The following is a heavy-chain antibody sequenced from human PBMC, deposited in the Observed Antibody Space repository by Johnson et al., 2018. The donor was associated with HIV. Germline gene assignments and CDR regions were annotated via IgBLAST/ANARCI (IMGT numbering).Heavy chain of an antibody. Sequence: QVQLVESGGGLVQPGGSLRLSCAISGFTFSNYIMHWVRQAPGKGPEWVAFIRYDGSNKYYADSVKGRFTISRDNSKNTLFLQMNSLRAEDTAVYYCAKEPVVVIHAGGAFDIWGQGTMVTVSS. CDR2: IRYDGSNK. D-gene: IGHD3-22*01. CDR3: AKEPVVVIHAGGAFDI. J-gene: IGHJ3*02. CDR1: GFTFSNYI. V-gene: IGHV3-30*02.